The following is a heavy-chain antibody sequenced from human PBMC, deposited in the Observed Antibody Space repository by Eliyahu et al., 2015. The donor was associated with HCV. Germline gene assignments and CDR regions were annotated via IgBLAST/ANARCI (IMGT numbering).Heavy chain of an antibody. CDR2: ISWNSGSI. CDR1: GFTFDDYA. J-gene: IGHJ3*02. Sequence: EVQLVESGGGLVQPGRSLRLSCAASGFTFDDYAXHWVRQAPGKGLGWVSGISWNSGSIGYADSVKGRFTISRDNAKNSLYLQMNSLRAEDTALYYCAKDMSHSSSWYPNDAFDIWGQGTMVTVSS. D-gene: IGHD6-13*01. CDR3: AKDMSHSSSWYPNDAFDI. V-gene: IGHV3-9*01.